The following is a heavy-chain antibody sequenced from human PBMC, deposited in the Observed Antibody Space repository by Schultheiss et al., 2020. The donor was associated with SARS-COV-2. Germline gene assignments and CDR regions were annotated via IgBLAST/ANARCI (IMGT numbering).Heavy chain of an antibody. CDR2: IYYSGST. V-gene: IGHV4-61*08. Sequence: SETLSLTCTVSGGSISGGGDYWNWIRQHPGKGLEWIGYIYYSGSTNYNPSLKSRVTISVDTSKNQFSLKLTSVTAADTAVYYCASSPIGGRTGMDVWGQGTTVTVSS. CDR3: ASSPIGGRTGMDV. CDR1: GGSISGGGDY. J-gene: IGHJ6*02. D-gene: IGHD6-6*01.